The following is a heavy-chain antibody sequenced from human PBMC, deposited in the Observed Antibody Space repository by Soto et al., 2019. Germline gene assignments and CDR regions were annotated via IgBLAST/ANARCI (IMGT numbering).Heavy chain of an antibody. CDR3: NRPFRRGVIPPKDGMDV. CDR1: GFTFSGSA. J-gene: IGHJ6*02. Sequence: PGGSLRLSCAASGFTFSGSAMHWVRQASGKGLEWVGRIRSKANSYATAYAASVKGRFTISRDDSKNTAYLQMNSLKTEDTAVYFRNRPFRRGVIPPKDGMDVWGQGTTVTVSS. CDR2: IRSKANSYAT. V-gene: IGHV3-73*01. D-gene: IGHD3-10*01.